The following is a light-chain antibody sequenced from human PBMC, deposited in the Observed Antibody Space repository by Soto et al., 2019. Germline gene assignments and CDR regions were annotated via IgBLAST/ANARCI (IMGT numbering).Light chain of an antibody. CDR1: QSINNY. V-gene: IGKV1-39*01. J-gene: IGKJ4*01. CDR3: QQSYSSWLT. Sequence: DVHLAQSPSSLSAAVGDRVTITCRARQSINNYLNWYQQKPGEAPKLLVYAASTLQDGVPSRFSGSRSGTDFTLTISRLQPEDFAVYYWQQSYSSWLTFGGGTKVEI. CDR2: AAS.